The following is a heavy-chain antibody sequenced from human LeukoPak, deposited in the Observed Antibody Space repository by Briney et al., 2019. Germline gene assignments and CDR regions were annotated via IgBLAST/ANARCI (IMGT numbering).Heavy chain of an antibody. Sequence: GGSLRLSCAASGFTFSSYAMSWVHQAPGKGLEWVSAISGSGGSTYYADSVKGRFTISRDNSKNTLYLQMNSLRAEDTAVYYCAKDLGYCSGGSCGDYWGQGTLVTVSS. D-gene: IGHD2-15*01. CDR3: AKDLGYCSGGSCGDY. J-gene: IGHJ4*02. V-gene: IGHV3-23*01. CDR1: GFTFSSYA. CDR2: ISGSGGST.